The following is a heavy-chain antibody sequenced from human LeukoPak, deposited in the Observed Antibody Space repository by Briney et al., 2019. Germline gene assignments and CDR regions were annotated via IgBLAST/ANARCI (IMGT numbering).Heavy chain of an antibody. CDR1: GGSISSGGYS. J-gene: IGHJ4*02. V-gene: IGHV4-30-2*02. CDR2: IHNSGST. D-gene: IGHD6-13*01. Sequence: MSSQTLSLTCAVSGGSISSGGYSWSWVRQPPGKGLEWIGYIHNSGSTYYNPSLKSRVTISVDTSKNQFSLKLSSVTAAGTAVYYCASSIAAIGEFDYWGQGTLVTVSA. CDR3: ASSIAAIGEFDY.